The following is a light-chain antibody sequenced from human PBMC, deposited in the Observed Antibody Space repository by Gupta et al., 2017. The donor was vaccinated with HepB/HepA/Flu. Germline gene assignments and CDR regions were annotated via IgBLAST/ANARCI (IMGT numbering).Light chain of an antibody. CDR1: SSNIGSNT. V-gene: IGLV1-44*01. Sequence: SVLTQTPSASATPGQRVTISYSGSSSNIGSNTVNWYQQLPGTAPKILIYSNNQRPSGVPDRFSGSKSGTSASLAISGLQSEDEADYYCAAWDDSLVFGGGTKLTVL. CDR3: AAWDDSLV. J-gene: IGLJ2*01. CDR2: SNN.